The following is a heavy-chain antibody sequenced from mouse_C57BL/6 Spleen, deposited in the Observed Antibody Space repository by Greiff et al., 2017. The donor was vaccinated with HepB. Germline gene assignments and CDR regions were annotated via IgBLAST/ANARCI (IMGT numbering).Heavy chain of an antibody. Sequence: EVKLMESEGGLVQPGSSMKLSCTASGFTFSDYYMAWVRQVPEKGLEWVANINYDGSSTYYLDSLKSRFIISRDNAKSILYLQMSSLKSEDTATYYCARDQLRSYWYFDVWGTGTTVTVSS. CDR1: GFTFSDYY. J-gene: IGHJ1*03. CDR3: ARDQLRSYWYFDV. D-gene: IGHD1-1*01. CDR2: INYDGSST. V-gene: IGHV5-16*01.